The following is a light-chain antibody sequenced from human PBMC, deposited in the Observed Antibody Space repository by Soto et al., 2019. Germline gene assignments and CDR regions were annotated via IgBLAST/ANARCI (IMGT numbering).Light chain of an antibody. CDR1: QSVSSSY. V-gene: IGKV3-20*01. J-gene: IGKJ2*01. CDR3: QQYGSSLYT. Sequence: EIVLTQSPGTLSLSPGERATLSCRASQSVSSSYLVWYQQKPGQAPRLLINGASSRATGIPDRFNGSGSETDFTLTISRLEPEDFAVYYCQQYGSSLYTFGQGTKLEIK. CDR2: GAS.